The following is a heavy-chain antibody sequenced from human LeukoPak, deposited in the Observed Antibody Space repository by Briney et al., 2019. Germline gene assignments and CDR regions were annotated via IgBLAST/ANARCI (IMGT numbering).Heavy chain of an antibody. CDR2: IYYSGST. V-gene: IGHV4-4*02. CDR1: GVSISSSNW. CDR3: ARGARWLPKYYFDY. D-gene: IGHD5-24*01. J-gene: IGHJ4*02. Sequence: PSETLSLTCAVSGVSISSSNWWSWVRQAPEKGLEWIGEIYYSGSTNYNPSLKSRVTISIDKSKNQFSLKLSSVTAADTAVYYCARGARWLPKYYFDYWGQGTLVTVSS.